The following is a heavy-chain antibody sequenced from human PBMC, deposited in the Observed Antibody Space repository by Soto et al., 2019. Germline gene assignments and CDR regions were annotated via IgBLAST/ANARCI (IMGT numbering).Heavy chain of an antibody. J-gene: IGHJ5*02. CDR3: ARHTRPGYCSGGSCSGRYNWFDP. CDR1: GGSISSSSYY. Sequence: PSETLSLTCTVSGGSISSSSYYWGWIRQPPGKGLEWIGCIYYSGSTYYNPSLKSRVTISVDTSKNQFSLKLSSVTAADTAVYYCARHTRPGYCSGGSCSGRYNWFDPWGQGTLVTVSS. D-gene: IGHD2-15*01. CDR2: IYYSGST. V-gene: IGHV4-39*01.